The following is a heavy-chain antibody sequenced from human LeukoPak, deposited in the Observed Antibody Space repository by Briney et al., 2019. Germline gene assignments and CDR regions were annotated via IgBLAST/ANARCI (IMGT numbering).Heavy chain of an antibody. CDR1: GFTVSSNY. J-gene: IGHJ4*02. CDR3: ARGGAYCGGDCYAY. D-gene: IGHD2-21*02. Sequence: PGGSLRLSCAASGFTVSSNYMSWVRQAPGKGLEWVSVIYSGGNTYYADSVKGRFSISRDTSKNTLYLQMNSLRAGDTAVYYCARGGAYCGGDCYAYWGQGTLVTVSS. CDR2: IYSGGNT. V-gene: IGHV3-53*01.